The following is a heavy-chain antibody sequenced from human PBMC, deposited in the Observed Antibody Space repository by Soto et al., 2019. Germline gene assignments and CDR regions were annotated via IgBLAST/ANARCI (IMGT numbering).Heavy chain of an antibody. J-gene: IGHJ6*02. CDR2: ISGRGDTR. CDR3: AKIPQWLVPPDV. V-gene: IGHV3-23*01. Sequence: HPGGSLRLSCAVSGFTFSDYAMTWVRQPPGKGLEWVSVISGRGDTRYYADSVKGRFSVSRDNSKNTLYLQMNSLRADDTAVYYCAKIPQWLVPPDVWGQGTTVTVSS. D-gene: IGHD6-19*01. CDR1: GFTFSDYA.